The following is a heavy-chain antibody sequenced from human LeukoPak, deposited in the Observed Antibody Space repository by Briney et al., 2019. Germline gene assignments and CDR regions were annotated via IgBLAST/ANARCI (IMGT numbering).Heavy chain of an antibody. V-gene: IGHV4-59*12. CDR1: GGSISSYY. D-gene: IGHD3-22*01. J-gene: IGHJ4*02. CDR2: IYYSGST. Sequence: SETLSLTCTVSGGSISSYYWSWIRQPPGKGLEWIGYIYYSGSTNYNPSLKSRVTISVDTSKNQFSLKLSSVTAADTAVYYCARERDSSGYYPYRPFDYWGQGTLVTVSS. CDR3: ARERDSSGYYPYRPFDY.